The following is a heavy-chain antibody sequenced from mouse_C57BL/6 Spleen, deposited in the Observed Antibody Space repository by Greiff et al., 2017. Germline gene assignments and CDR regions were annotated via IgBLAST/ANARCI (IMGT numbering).Heavy chain of an antibody. Sequence: QVQLQQPGAELVKPGASVKLSCKASGYTFTSYWMQWVKQRPGPGLEWIGEIDPTDSYTNYNQKFKGKATLTVDTSSSTAYMQLSSLTSEDSAVYYCARSDGYYTWFAYWGQGTLVTVSA. V-gene: IGHV1-50*01. CDR1: GYTFTSYW. J-gene: IGHJ3*01. CDR2: IDPTDSYT. D-gene: IGHD2-3*01. CDR3: ARSDGYYTWFAY.